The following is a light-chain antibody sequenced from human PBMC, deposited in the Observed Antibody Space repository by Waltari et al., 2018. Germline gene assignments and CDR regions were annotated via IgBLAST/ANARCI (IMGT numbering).Light chain of an antibody. CDR1: SSDVGGYNY. Sequence: QSALTQPRSVSGSPGQSVTISCTGTSSDVGGYNYVSWYQQHPGKAPKFMIYDGNKRPSGVPDRFSGSKSGNTASLTISGLQAEDEADYYCCSYAGSYTFVFGGGTKLTVL. J-gene: IGLJ2*01. CDR3: CSYAGSYTFV. CDR2: DGN. V-gene: IGLV2-11*01.